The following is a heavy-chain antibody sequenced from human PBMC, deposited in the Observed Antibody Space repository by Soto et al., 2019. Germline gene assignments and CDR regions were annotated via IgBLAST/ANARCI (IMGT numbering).Heavy chain of an antibody. CDR2: IFPSDSDT. Sequence: GESLKISCRTSGYRFTSYWIAWVRQMPGKGLEWMGIIFPSDSDTRYSPSFQGQVTISADRSTSTVFLQWASLKASNTAVYFCARKDKSGYFNWFDPWGQGTLVTVSS. CDR3: ARKDKSGYFNWFDP. D-gene: IGHD3-22*01. CDR1: GYRFTSYW. V-gene: IGHV5-51*01. J-gene: IGHJ5*02.